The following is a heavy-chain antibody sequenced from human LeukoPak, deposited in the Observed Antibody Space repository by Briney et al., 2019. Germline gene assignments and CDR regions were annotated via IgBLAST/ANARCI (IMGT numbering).Heavy chain of an antibody. Sequence: GGSLRLSCAASGFTFSSYWMSWVRQAPGKGLEWVANIKQDGSEKYYVDSVKGRFTISRDNAKNSLYLQMNSLRAEDTALYYCAKSIVGATWGFDYWGQGTLVTVSS. CDR1: GFTFSSYW. D-gene: IGHD1-26*01. J-gene: IGHJ4*02. V-gene: IGHV3-7*03. CDR2: IKQDGSEK. CDR3: AKSIVGATWGFDY.